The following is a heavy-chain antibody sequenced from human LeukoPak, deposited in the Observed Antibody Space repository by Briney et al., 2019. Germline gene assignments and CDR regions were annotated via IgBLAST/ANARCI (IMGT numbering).Heavy chain of an antibody. D-gene: IGHD2-15*01. V-gene: IGHV3-48*02. J-gene: IGHJ4*02. CDR1: GFTFSSYS. CDR2: ISSTSSIT. Sequence: GGSLRLSCAASGFTFSSYSMNWVRQAPGKGLEWVSYISSTSSITYYAGSVKGRFTISRDNARNSLYLQMDSLRDEDTAMYYCASPRHNHCEGGSCFYFDYWGQGTLVTVSS. CDR3: ASPRHNHCEGGSCFYFDY.